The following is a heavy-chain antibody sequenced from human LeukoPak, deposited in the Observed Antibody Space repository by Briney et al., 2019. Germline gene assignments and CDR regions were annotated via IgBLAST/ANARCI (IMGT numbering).Heavy chain of an antibody. CDR3: AKGGYYDFWSGFYNDY. Sequence: GGSLRLSCVASGFTFSNYAMSWVRQAPGKGLEWVSPISGSGDSTYYADSVTGRFTISRDNSKNTLYLQMNSLGAEDTAVYYCAKGGYYDFWSGFYNDYWGQGTLVIVSS. J-gene: IGHJ4*02. CDR2: ISGSGDST. D-gene: IGHD3-3*01. V-gene: IGHV3-23*01. CDR1: GFTFSNYA.